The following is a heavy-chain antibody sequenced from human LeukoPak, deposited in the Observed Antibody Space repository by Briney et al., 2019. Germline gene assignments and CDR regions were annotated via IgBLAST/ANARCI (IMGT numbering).Heavy chain of an antibody. CDR1: GYTFTSYD. D-gene: IGHD4-17*01. V-gene: IGHV1-8*03. CDR2: MNPNSGNT. J-gene: IGHJ6*03. Sequence: ASVKVSCKASGYTFTSYDINWVRQATGQGLEWMGWMNPNSGNTGYAQKFQGRVTITRNTSISTAYMELSSLRSEDTAVYYCARDRRRAVTPAYYYYYMDVWGKGTTVTISS. CDR3: ARDRRRAVTPAYYYYYMDV.